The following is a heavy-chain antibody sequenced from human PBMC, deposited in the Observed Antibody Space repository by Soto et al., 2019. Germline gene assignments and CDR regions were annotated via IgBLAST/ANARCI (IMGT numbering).Heavy chain of an antibody. J-gene: IGHJ5*02. CDR1: GFTFVTYS. CDR2: ISIGSTTI. V-gene: IGHV3-48*02. CDR3: ARDNGMAGSFDP. D-gene: IGHD2-8*01. Sequence: GGSLRLSCAASGFTFVTYSINWSGQAPGKGLEWIAYISIGSTTIFYADSVKGRFTISRDNAKSSLYLQMNSLRDEDTAVYYCARDNGMAGSFDPWGQGTLVTVSS.